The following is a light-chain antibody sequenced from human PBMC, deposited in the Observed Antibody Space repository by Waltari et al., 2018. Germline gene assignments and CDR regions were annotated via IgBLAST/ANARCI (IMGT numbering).Light chain of an antibody. CDR2: DNS. Sequence: QSVLTQPPSVSGAPGQRVTLSCTGSRSTIGAGYDVPWYQQLPGTAPKLLIYDNSNRPSGVPDRFSGSKSGTSASLAITGLQTEDEADYYCQSFDLSLGAVVFGGGTSLTVL. J-gene: IGLJ2*01. CDR3: QSFDLSLGAVV. CDR1: RSTIGAGYD. V-gene: IGLV1-40*01.